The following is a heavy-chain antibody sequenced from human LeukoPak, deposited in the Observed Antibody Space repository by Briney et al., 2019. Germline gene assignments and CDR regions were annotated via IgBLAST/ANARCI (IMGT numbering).Heavy chain of an antibody. J-gene: IGHJ5*02. CDR3: ARDSEWELLGWFDP. V-gene: IGHV4-4*07. CDR2: IYTSGST. CDR1: GGSISSYY. Sequence: SETLSLTCTVSGGSISSYYWSWIRQPAGKGLEWIGRIYTSGSTNYNPSLKSRVTMSVDTSKNQFSLKLSSVTAADTAVYYCARDSEWELLGWFDPWGQGTLVTVSS. D-gene: IGHD1-26*01.